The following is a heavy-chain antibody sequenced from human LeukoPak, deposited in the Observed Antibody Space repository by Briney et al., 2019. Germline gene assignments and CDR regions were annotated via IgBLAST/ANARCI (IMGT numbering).Heavy chain of an antibody. CDR3: AREAHTVRNYYDSSGYYPLRY. J-gene: IGHJ4*02. CDR1: GGTFSSYA. Sequence: PVKVSCKASGGTFSSYAISWVRQAPGQGLEWMGGIIPIFGTANYAQKFQGRVTITTDESTSTAYMELSSLRSEDTAVYYCAREAHTVRNYYDSSGYYPLRYWGQGTLVTVSS. D-gene: IGHD3-22*01. CDR2: IIPIFGTA. V-gene: IGHV1-69*05.